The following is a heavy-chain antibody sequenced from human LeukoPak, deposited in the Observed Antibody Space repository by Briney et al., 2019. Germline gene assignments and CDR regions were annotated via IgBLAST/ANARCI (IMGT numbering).Heavy chain of an antibody. J-gene: IGHJ5*02. D-gene: IGHD2-8*01. V-gene: IGHV4-59*01. CDR2: IYYSGST. CDR1: GGSISSYY. CDR3: ARGRHGPLNWFDP. Sequence: PSETLSLTCTVSGGSISSYYWSWIRQPPGKGLEWIGYIYYSGSTNYNPSLKSRVTISVDTSKKQFSLKLSSVTAADTAVYYCARGRHGPLNWFDPWGQEILVTVSS.